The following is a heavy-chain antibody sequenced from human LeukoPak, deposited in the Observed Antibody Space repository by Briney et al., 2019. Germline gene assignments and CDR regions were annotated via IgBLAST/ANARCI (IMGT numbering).Heavy chain of an antibody. CDR1: GFTFSSYA. D-gene: IGHD3-22*01. J-gene: IGHJ4*02. CDR3: ATTQEDYHDSSGYYLQNPFDY. V-gene: IGHV3-23*01. CDR2: ISGSGGST. Sequence: PGGSLRLSCAASGFTFSSYAMSWVRQAPGKGLEWVSAISGSGGSTYYADSVKGRFTISRDNSKNTLYLQMNSLRAEDTAVYYCATTQEDYHDSSGYYLQNPFDYWGQGTLVTVSS.